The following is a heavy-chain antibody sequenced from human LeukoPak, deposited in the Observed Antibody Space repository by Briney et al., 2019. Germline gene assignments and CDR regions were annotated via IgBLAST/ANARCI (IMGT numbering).Heavy chain of an antibody. D-gene: IGHD3-9*01. J-gene: IGHJ4*02. CDR3: AITIDFDWLSNQCYFDY. CDR1: GFTFSDYY. CDR2: ISSSGSTI. Sequence: GGSLRLSCAASGFTFSDYYMSWIRQAPGKGLEWVSYISSSGSTIYYADSVKGRFTISRDNAKNSLYLQMSSLRAEDTAVYYCAITIDFDWLSNQCYFDYWGQGTLVTVSS. V-gene: IGHV3-11*04.